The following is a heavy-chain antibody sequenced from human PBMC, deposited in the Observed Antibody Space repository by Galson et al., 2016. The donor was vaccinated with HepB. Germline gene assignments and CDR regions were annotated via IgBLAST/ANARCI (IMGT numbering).Heavy chain of an antibody. CDR1: RFSFSSYA. V-gene: IGHV3-23*01. D-gene: IGHD2-2*01. CDR2: ISGSGTTT. J-gene: IGHJ6*03. Sequence: SLRLSCAASRFSFSSYAMSWARQAPGKGLEWVSTISGSGTTTYYADSVEGRFTISRDNSKNTLHLQMKSLRVDDTAVVYCAKAGATGVVPGRGHYYMDVWGKGTTVTVSS. CDR3: AKAGATGVVPGRGHYYMDV.